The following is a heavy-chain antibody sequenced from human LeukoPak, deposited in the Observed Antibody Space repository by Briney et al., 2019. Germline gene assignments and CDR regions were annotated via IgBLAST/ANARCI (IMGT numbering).Heavy chain of an antibody. V-gene: IGHV5-51*01. CDR1: GYSFPTYW. CDR2: IYPGDSDT. Sequence: GESLKISCKGSGYSFPTYWIAWVRQMPGKGLGWMGIIYPGDSDTTYSPSFQGQVTISADKSISTAYLQWSSLKASDTAMYYCARPGYYYNAMDVWGQGTTVTVSS. J-gene: IGHJ6*02. CDR3: ARPGYYYNAMDV.